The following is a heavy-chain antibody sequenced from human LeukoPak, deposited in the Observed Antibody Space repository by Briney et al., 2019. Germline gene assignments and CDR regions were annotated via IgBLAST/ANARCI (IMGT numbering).Heavy chain of an antibody. Sequence: GGSLRLSCAASGFTFSTYGMHWVRQAPGKGLEWVAVISYDGSNKYYADSVKGRFTISRDNSKNTLYLQMNSLRAEDTAVYYCARAPLTYSSSWTVGAFDIWGQGTMVTVSS. CDR1: GFTFSTYG. CDR3: ARAPLTYSSSWTVGAFDI. CDR2: ISYDGSNK. D-gene: IGHD6-13*01. J-gene: IGHJ3*02. V-gene: IGHV3-30*19.